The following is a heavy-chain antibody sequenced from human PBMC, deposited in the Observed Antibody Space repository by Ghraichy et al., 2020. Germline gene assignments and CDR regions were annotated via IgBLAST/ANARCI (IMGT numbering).Heavy chain of an antibody. CDR3: ASSSSSLLNWFDP. J-gene: IGHJ5*02. V-gene: IGHV3-53*01. CDR2: IYSGDST. Sequence: GGSLRLSCAASGFTVSSNYMNWVRQAPGKGLEWVSVIYSGDSTSYADSVRGRFTISRDNSKNTLYLQMNSLRAEDTAVYYCASSSSSLLNWFDPWGQGTLVTVSS. D-gene: IGHD6-6*01. CDR1: GFTVSSNY.